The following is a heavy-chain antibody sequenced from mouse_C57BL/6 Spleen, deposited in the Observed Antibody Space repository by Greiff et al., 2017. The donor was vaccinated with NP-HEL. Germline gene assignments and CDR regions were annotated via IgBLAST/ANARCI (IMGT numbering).Heavy chain of an antibody. CDR3: TRSPSGLGSWFAY. Sequence: VQLQQSGTVLARPGASVKMSCKTSGYTFTSYWMHWVKQRPGQGLEWIGAIYPGNSDTSYNQKFKGKAKLTAVTSASTAYMELSSLTNEDSAVYYCTRSPSGLGSWFAYWGQGTLVTVSA. CDR2: IYPGNSDT. V-gene: IGHV1-5*01. CDR1: GYTFTSYW. D-gene: IGHD4-1*01. J-gene: IGHJ3*01.